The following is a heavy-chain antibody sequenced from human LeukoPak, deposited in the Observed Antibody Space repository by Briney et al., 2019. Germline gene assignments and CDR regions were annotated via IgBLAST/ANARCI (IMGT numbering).Heavy chain of an antibody. CDR2: IIPIFGTA. Sequence: ASVKVSCKASGGTFSSYAISWVRQAPGQGLEWMGGIIPIFGTANYAQKFQGRVTITADESTSTAYMELSSLRSEDTAVYYCARDRDLTYYYDSSGYYKTPGSLNYYYYGMDVWGQGTTVTVSS. CDR3: ARDRDLTYYYDSSGYYKTPGSLNYYYYGMDV. CDR1: GGTFSSYA. J-gene: IGHJ6*02. V-gene: IGHV1-69*01. D-gene: IGHD3-22*01.